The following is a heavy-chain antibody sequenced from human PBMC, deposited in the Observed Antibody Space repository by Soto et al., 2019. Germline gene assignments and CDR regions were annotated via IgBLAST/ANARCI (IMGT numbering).Heavy chain of an antibody. J-gene: IGHJ5*02. CDR3: ARGGSSTANWNDP. V-gene: IGHV4-31*03. CDR1: GDAIYIGGYY. CDR2: IYHTGKT. D-gene: IGHD2-2*01. Sequence: SQTLSLTCTVSGDAIYIGGYYWTWIRQHPGKVLEWIGYIYHTGKTYYNPSLESRVTMXXXXSXNXFXLXXXSVTXADTAFYYCARGGSSTANWNDPWGQGTLVTVSS.